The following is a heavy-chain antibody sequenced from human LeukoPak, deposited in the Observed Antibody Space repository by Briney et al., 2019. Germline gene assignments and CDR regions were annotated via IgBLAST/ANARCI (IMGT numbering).Heavy chain of an antibody. CDR3: ARLLWDLYGGNSLYYFDY. CDR1: GGSISSGGYY. Sequence: KPSETLSLTCTVSGGSISSGGYYWSWIRQHPGKGLEWIGYIYYSGSTYYNPSLKSRVTISVDTSKNQFSLKLSSVTAADTAVYYCARLLWDLYGGNSLYYFDYWGQGTLVTVSS. D-gene: IGHD4-23*01. J-gene: IGHJ4*02. CDR2: IYYSGST. V-gene: IGHV4-31*03.